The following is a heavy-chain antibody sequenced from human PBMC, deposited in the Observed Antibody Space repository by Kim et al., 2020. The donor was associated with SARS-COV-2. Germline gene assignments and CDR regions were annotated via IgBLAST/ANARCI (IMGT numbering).Heavy chain of an antibody. CDR3: ASELERVVIAPIGY. Sequence: GGSLRLSCAASGFTFSSYGMHWVRQAPGKGLEWVAVIWYDGSNKYYADSVKGRFTISRDNSKNTLYLQMNSLRAEDTAVYYCASELERVVIAPIGYWGQGTLVTVSS. D-gene: IGHD2-21*01. CDR1: GFTFSSYG. J-gene: IGHJ4*02. V-gene: IGHV3-33*01. CDR2: IWYDGSNK.